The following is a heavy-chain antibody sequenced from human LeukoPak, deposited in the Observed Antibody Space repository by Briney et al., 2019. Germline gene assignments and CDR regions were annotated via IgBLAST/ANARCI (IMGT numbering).Heavy chain of an antibody. CDR1: GSTFDDYA. Sequence: GGSLRLSCAASGSTFDDYAMHWVRQAPGKGLEWVSLISGNGGSTFYADSVKGRFTISRDNSQNSLYLQMNSLRAEDTAVYYCARGGDYLDFWGQGTLVTVSS. V-gene: IGHV3-43*02. CDR2: ISGNGGST. CDR3: ARGGDYLDF. J-gene: IGHJ4*02.